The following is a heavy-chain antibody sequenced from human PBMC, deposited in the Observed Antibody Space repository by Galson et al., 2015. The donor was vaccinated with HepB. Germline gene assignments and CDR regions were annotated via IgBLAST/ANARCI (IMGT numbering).Heavy chain of an antibody. CDR1: GYTLTELS. V-gene: IGHV1-24*01. CDR2: FDPEDGET. CDR3: ATGVPAAGAVDWFDP. J-gene: IGHJ5*02. Sequence: SVKVSCKVSGYTLTELSMHWVRQAPGKGLEWMGGFDPEDGETIYAQKFQDRVTMTEDTSTDTAYMELSSLRSEDTAVYYCATGVPAAGAVDWFDPWGQGTLVTVSS. D-gene: IGHD6-13*01.